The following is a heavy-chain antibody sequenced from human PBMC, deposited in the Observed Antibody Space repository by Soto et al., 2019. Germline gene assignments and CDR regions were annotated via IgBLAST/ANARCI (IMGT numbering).Heavy chain of an antibody. CDR1: GGSFSRYD. V-gene: IGHV1-69*13. Sequence: SVKVSCKASGGSFSRYDISWVRQAPGQGLEWMGGIIPIFGTANYAQKFQGRVTITADESTSTAYMELSSLRSEDTAVYYCARSDSSGYQYYFDYWGQGTLVTVSS. CDR3: ARSDSSGYQYYFDY. CDR2: IIPIFGTA. D-gene: IGHD3-22*01. J-gene: IGHJ4*02.